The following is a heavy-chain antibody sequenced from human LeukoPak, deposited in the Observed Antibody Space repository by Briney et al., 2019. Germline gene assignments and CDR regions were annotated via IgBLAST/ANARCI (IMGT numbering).Heavy chain of an antibody. CDR3: ARGAVPAAIYNWFDP. D-gene: IGHD2-2*01. J-gene: IGHJ5*02. V-gene: IGHV1-69*13. CDR2: IIPIFGTA. CDR1: GGTFSSDA. Sequence: GASVKVSCKASGGTFSSDAISWVRQAPGQGLEWVGGIIPIFGTANYAQKFQGRVTITADESTSTAYMELSSLRSEDTAVYYCARGAVPAAIYNWFDPWGQGTLVTVSS.